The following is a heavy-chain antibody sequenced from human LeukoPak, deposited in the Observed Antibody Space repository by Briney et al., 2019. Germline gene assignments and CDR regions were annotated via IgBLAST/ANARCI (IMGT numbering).Heavy chain of an antibody. Sequence: SETLSLTCTVSGGSISSSSYYWGWIRQPPGKGLEWIGSIYYSGSTYYNPSLKSRVTISVDTSKNQFSLKLSSVTAADTAVYYCARHDIVVVPAPWNFDLWGRGTLVTVSS. CDR1: GGSISSSSYY. CDR2: IYYSGST. J-gene: IGHJ2*01. CDR3: ARHDIVVVPAPWNFDL. D-gene: IGHD2-2*01. V-gene: IGHV4-39*01.